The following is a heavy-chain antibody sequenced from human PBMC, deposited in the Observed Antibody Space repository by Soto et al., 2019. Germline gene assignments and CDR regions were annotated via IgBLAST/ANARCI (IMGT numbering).Heavy chain of an antibody. Sequence: GGSLRLSCTASGFTFGDYAMSWVRQAPGKGLEWVGFIRSKAYGGTTEYAASVKGRFTISRDDSKSIAYLQMNSLKTEDTAVYYCAREFIAYYYDSSGYYLDWGQGTLVTVSS. V-gene: IGHV3-49*04. D-gene: IGHD3-22*01. J-gene: IGHJ4*02. CDR1: GFTFGDYA. CDR2: IRSKAYGGTT. CDR3: AREFIAYYYDSSGYYLD.